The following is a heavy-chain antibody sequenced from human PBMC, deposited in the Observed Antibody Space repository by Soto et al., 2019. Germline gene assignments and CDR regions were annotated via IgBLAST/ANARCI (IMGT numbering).Heavy chain of an antibody. J-gene: IGHJ3*01. D-gene: IGHD2-21*02. CDR1: GFTFGNYA. Sequence: LRLSCAASGFTFGNYAMNWVRQAPGKGLEWISSISDPGTSTYYANSVKGRFSMSRDNSKNTLFLQMNRLRADDTAVYFCAKSLVTPSDAFDLWGRGTLVTV. V-gene: IGHV3-23*01. CDR3: AKSLVTPSDAFDL. CDR2: ISDPGTST.